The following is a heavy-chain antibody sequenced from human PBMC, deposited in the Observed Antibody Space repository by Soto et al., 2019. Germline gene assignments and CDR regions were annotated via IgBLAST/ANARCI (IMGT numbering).Heavy chain of an antibody. D-gene: IGHD6-6*01. J-gene: IGHJ4*02. V-gene: IGHV4-30-4*01. CDR2: IYYSGRT. CDR1: GGSINSDAYY. CDR3: ARDRSNSPDYFDY. Sequence: QMQLQESGPGLVKPSQTLSLTCTVSGGSINSDAYYWSWIRQPPGKGLEWIGHIYYSGRTYYAPSLESRLTRSLDMSKNQFSLRLSSVNASDTAVYYCARDRSNSPDYFDYWGQGTLVTVSS.